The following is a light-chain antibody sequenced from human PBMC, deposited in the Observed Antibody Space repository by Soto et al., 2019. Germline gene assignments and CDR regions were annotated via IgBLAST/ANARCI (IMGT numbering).Light chain of an antibody. V-gene: IGLV1-40*01. Sequence: QSVLTQPPSVSGAPGQRVTISCTGSSSNIGAGSDVHWYQQLPGTAPKLLIYGDTDRPSGVPDRFSASRSGTSASLAITGLQAEDEADYYCYSYAGSYYVFGTGTKVTVL. CDR1: SSNIGAGSD. CDR3: YSYAGSYYV. CDR2: GDT. J-gene: IGLJ1*01.